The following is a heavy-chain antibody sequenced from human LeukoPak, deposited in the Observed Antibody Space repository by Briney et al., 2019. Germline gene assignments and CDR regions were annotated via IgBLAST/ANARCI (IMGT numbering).Heavy chain of an antibody. CDR1: GGSISSYY. V-gene: IGHV4-4*07. D-gene: IGHD2-2*02. CDR3: ARDSDCSSTSCYKGDWFDP. J-gene: IGHJ5*02. CDR2: IYTSGST. Sequence: SETLSLTCTVSGGSISSYYWSWIRQPAGKGLEWIGRIYTSGSTNYNPSLKSRVTMSVDTSKNQFSLKLSSVTAADTAVYYCARDSDCSSTSCYKGDWFDPWGQGTLVTVSS.